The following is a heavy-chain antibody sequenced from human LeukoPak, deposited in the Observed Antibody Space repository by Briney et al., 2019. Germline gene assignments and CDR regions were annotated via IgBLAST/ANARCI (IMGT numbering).Heavy chain of an antibody. CDR3: ARPRSCSSTSCRGGGFDY. CDR1: GGSVSVYY. J-gene: IGHJ4*02. D-gene: IGHD2-2*01. CDR2: INHSGNT. Sequence: SETLSLTCAVYGGSVSVYYWNWIRQPPGKGLEWIGAINHSGNTDYNPSLKSRLTISVDTSKNQFSLKLTSVTAADTAVYYCARPRSCSSTSCRGGGFDYWGQGTLVTVSS. V-gene: IGHV4-34*01.